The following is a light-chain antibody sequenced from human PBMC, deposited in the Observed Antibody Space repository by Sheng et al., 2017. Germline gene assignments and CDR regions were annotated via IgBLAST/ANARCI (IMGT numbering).Light chain of an antibody. V-gene: IGKV4-1*01. CDR3: QQYYTIPYT. CDR2: WAS. Sequence: DIVLTQSPDSLTVSLGERATINCKSSQNVLYSSNNKNYLAWYQQKPGQPPQLLIYWASTRESGVPDRFSGRGSGTDFTLTISSLQAEDVAVYYCQQYYTIPYTFGQGTKLEIK. J-gene: IGKJ2*01. CDR1: QNVLYSSNNKNY.